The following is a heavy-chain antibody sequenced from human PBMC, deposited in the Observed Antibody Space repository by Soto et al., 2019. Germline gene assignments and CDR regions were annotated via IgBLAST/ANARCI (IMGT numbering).Heavy chain of an antibody. CDR1: GYSMRIGGYY. V-gene: IGHV4-31*03. CDR3: ARGKGSGRALDSFDT. CDR2: IYYSGST. J-gene: IGHJ5*02. Sequence: QVQLQESGPALVKPSQTLSLTCSVSGYSMRIGGYYWSWIRQLPGKGLEWIGYIYYSGSTNYNPSVKRRVTXTXXXSXXQSSLSRSSVTAADTAVYYCARGKGSGRALDSFDTWGQGTRVTVSS. D-gene: IGHD3-10*01.